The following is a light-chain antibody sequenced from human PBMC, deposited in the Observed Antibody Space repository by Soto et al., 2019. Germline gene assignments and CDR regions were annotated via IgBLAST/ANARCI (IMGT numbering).Light chain of an antibody. Sequence: AIQMTQSPTSLSASVGDRVTISRRASQDIRNFLGWYQQKSGEAPKLLLYGASTLESGVPSRFSGSGFGTDFTLTISSLQAEDFATYYCLQDDGYPWTFGQGTKVEI. V-gene: IGKV1-6*01. CDR2: GAS. CDR3: LQDDGYPWT. J-gene: IGKJ1*01. CDR1: QDIRNF.